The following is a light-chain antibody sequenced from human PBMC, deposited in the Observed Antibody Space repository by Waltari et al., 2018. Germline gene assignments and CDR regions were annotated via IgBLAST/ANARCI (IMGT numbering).Light chain of an antibody. CDR3: HQYDDSPFT. Sequence: EIVLPQSPGTLSLSPGERATLSCRASQSLGRNFLAWFQQKPGQAPRLLLFGAANRAPAIPDRFSGGGSGTDFTLTINRLDPEDFAVYYCHQYDDSPFTFGQGTKLEI. CDR2: GAA. CDR1: QSLGRNF. V-gene: IGKV3-20*01. J-gene: IGKJ2*01.